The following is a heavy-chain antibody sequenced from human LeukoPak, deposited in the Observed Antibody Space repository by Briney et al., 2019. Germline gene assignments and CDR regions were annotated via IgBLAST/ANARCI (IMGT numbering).Heavy chain of an antibody. J-gene: IGHJ4*02. D-gene: IGHD4-11*01. CDR2: ISWNSGSI. CDR3: AKGGNYLDY. Sequence: SLRLSCAASGFTFDDYAMHWVRQAPGKGLEWVSGISWNSGSIGYADSVKGRFTISRDNAKNSLYLQMNSLRAEDTALYYCAKGGNYLDYWGQGTLVTVSS. V-gene: IGHV3-9*01. CDR1: GFTFDDYA.